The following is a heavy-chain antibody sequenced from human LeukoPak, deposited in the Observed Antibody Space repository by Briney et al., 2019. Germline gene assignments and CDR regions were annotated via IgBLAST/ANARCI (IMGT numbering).Heavy chain of an antibody. V-gene: IGHV3-7*01. J-gene: IGHJ5*01. Sequence: TGGSLRLSCAASGFTVITNDMTWVRQAPGKGLEWVANIKGDGIEKNYVDSVKGRFSISRDNAMNSLYLQMDSLRAEDTAVYYCAKEGAYPIITYDSWGQGALVTVSS. D-gene: IGHD3-10*01. CDR2: IKGDGIEK. CDR3: AKEGAYPIITYDS. CDR1: GFTVITND.